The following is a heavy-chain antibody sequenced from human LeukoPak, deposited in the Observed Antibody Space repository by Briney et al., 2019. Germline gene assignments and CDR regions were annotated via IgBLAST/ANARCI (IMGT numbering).Heavy chain of an antibody. CDR3: ARRYYDILTGYYSDDY. Sequence: GESLKISCKGSGSSFTSYWIGWVRQMPGKGLEWMGIIYPGDSDTRYSPSFQGQVTISADKSISTAYLQWSSLKASDTSMYYCARRYYDILTGYYSDDYWGQGTLVTVSS. D-gene: IGHD3-9*01. CDR1: GSSFTSYW. V-gene: IGHV5-51*01. CDR2: IYPGDSDT. J-gene: IGHJ4*02.